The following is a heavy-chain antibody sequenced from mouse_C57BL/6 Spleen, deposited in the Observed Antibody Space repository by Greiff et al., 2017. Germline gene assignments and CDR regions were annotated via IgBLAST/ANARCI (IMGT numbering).Heavy chain of an antibody. CDR2: IDPNSGGT. D-gene: IGHD2-3*01. CDR1: GYTFTSYW. Sequence: VQLQQPGAELVKPGASVKLSCKASGYTFTSYWMHWVKQRPGRGLEWIGRIDPNSGGTKFNEKVKSKATLTVDKPSSTAYMQLSSLTSEDSAVYYCARIKGGIYDSYYVGYYAMDYWGQGASVTVSS. CDR3: ARIKGGIYDSYYVGYYAMDY. V-gene: IGHV1-72*01. J-gene: IGHJ4*01.